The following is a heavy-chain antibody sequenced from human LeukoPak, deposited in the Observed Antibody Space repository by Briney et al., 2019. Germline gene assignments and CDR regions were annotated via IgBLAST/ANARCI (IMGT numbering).Heavy chain of an antibody. CDR2: ISYDGSNK. D-gene: IGHD6-13*01. J-gene: IGHJ4*02. Sequence: PGRSLRLSCAAPGFTFRSYAMHWVRQAPGKGLERVAAISYDGSNKYYADSVKGRFTSSRDNSKNTLYLQMNRLRAEDTAVYYCAREEEVAAAGTGYFDYWGQGTLVTVSS. CDR1: GFTFRSYA. CDR3: AREEEVAAAGTGYFDY. V-gene: IGHV3-30-3*01.